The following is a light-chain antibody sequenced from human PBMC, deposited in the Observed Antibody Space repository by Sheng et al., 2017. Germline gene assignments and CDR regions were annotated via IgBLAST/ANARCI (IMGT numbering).Light chain of an antibody. V-gene: IGLV2-8*01. CDR1: YSDVGRYNY. CDR2: EVT. Sequence: QSALTQPPSASGSLGQSVTISCTGTYSDVGRYNYVSWYQQHPGKAPKLLIYEVTKRPSGVPDRFSGSKSGNTASLTVSGLQAEDEADYYCSSYAGNKRMFGGGTKLTVL. J-gene: IGLJ3*02. CDR3: SSYAGNKRM.